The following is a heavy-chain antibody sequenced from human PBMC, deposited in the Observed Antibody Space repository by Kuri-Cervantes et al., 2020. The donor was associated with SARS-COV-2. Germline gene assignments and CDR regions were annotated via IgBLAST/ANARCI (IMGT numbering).Heavy chain of an antibody. CDR3: ARAQEHNAQQLAGVDY. Sequence: ASVKVSCKASGYTFTSYYMHWVRQAPGQGLEWMEIINPSGGSTSYAQKFQGRVTMTRDTSTSTVYMELSSLRSEDTAVYYCARAQEHNAQQLAGVDYWGQGTLVTVSS. V-gene: IGHV1-46*01. CDR2: INPSGGST. CDR1: GYTFTSYY. D-gene: IGHD6-13*01. J-gene: IGHJ4*02.